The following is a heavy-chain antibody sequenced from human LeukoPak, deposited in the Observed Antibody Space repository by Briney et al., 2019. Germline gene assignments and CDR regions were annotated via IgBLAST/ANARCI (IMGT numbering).Heavy chain of an antibody. CDR1: GFTFDRYT. CDR2: ITRDGGGT. Sequence: GGSLRLSCAASGFTFDRYTMYWVRQPPGKGLERVSLITRDGGGTYYADSVKGRFTISRDNSKNSLYLQMNSLRIGDTALYYCAKDRAMIREDYYMDVWGKGTTVTVSS. D-gene: IGHD3-10*01. V-gene: IGHV3-43*01. CDR3: AKDRAMIREDYYMDV. J-gene: IGHJ6*03.